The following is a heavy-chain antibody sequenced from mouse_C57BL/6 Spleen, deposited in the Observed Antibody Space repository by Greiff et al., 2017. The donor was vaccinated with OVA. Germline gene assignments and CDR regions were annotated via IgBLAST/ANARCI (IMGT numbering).Heavy chain of an antibody. CDR2: IYPGSGNT. Sequence: VQLQQSGAELVRPGASVKLSCKASGYTFTDYYINWVKQRPGQGLEWIARIYPGSGNTYYNEKFKGKATLTAEKSSSTAYMQLSSLTSEDSAVYFCALYYGNYHAMDYWGQGTSVTVSS. CDR3: ALYYGNYHAMDY. J-gene: IGHJ4*01. CDR1: GYTFTDYY. V-gene: IGHV1-76*01. D-gene: IGHD2-1*01.